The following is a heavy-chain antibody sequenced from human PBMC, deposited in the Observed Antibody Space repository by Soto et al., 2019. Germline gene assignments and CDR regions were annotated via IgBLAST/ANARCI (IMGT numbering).Heavy chain of an antibody. CDR3: ARISRQGKYFTGGWFDP. Sequence: GASVKVSCKASGYTFTSYYMHWVRQAPGQGLEWMGIINPSGGSTSYAQKFQGRVTMTRDTSTSTVYMELSSLRSEDTAVYYCARISRQGKYFTGGWFDPWGQGTLVTV. CDR2: INPSGGST. V-gene: IGHV1-46*01. D-gene: IGHD2-8*02. CDR1: GYTFTSYY. J-gene: IGHJ5*02.